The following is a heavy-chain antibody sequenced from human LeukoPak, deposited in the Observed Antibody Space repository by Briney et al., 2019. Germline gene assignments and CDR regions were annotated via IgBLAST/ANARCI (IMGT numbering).Heavy chain of an antibody. CDR3: ATLTSSWPAFDY. Sequence: GASVKVSCKASRYTFTGYYMHWVRQAPGQGGEWMGWINPNSGGTNYAQKFHGRVTLTRDTSISKVYMELSRLRSDDKGVYYCATLTSSWPAFDYWGQGTLVTVSS. CDR1: RYTFTGYY. D-gene: IGHD6-13*01. J-gene: IGHJ4*02. CDR2: INPNSGGT. V-gene: IGHV1-2*02.